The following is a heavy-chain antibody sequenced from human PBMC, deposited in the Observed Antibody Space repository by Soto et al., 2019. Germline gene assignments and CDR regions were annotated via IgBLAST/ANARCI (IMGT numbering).Heavy chain of an antibody. CDR1: GFTFRSYS. Sequence: GGALRLSSAASGFTFRSYSMNWVRQAPGKGLEWVSYISSSSSYIYYADSVKGRFTISRDNAKNSLYLQMNSLRAEDTAVYYCARDSPPSIWGQGTMVTVS. CDR3: ARDSPPSI. V-gene: IGHV3-21*05. J-gene: IGHJ3*02. CDR2: ISSSSSYI.